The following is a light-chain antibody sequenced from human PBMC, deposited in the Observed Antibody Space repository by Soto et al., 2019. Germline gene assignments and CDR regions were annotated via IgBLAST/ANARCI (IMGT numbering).Light chain of an antibody. J-gene: IGKJ5*01. CDR1: QGISSY. CDR3: QQRHSYPIT. CDR2: TAS. V-gene: IGKV1-9*01. Sequence: DIQLTQSPSFLSASVGDRVTVTCRASQGISSYLAWYQQKPGKAPKLLIHTASTLQSGVPSRFSGSGSGTEFTLTVSSLQPEDFATYYCQQRHSYPITFGRGTRLESK.